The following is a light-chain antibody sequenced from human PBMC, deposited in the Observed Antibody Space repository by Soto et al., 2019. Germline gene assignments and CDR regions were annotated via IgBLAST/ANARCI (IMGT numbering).Light chain of an antibody. V-gene: IGKV3-15*01. J-gene: IGKJ1*01. CDR2: GAS. CDR3: QQYNNWPRT. Sequence: EIVKTQSPATLAVSSGGKATLSCRASQSVSSNLAWYQQKPGQAPRLLIYGASTRATGIPARFSGSGSGTEFTLTISSLQSEDFAVYYCQQYNNWPRTFGQGTKVDIK. CDR1: QSVSSN.